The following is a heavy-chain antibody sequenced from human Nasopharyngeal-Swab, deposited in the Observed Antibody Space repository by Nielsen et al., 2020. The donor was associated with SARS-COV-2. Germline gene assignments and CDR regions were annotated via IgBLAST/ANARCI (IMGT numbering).Heavy chain of an antibody. CDR1: GFTFSSYA. CDR2: ISDGGGST. V-gene: IGHV3-23*01. CDR3: AKFREGR. Sequence: GESLKISCAASGFTFSSYAMSWVRQAPGKGLEWVSYISDGGGSTFYADSVKGRFTISRDSSQNTLYLQMNSLRADDTAVYYCAKFREGRWGQGTLVTVSS. J-gene: IGHJ4*02.